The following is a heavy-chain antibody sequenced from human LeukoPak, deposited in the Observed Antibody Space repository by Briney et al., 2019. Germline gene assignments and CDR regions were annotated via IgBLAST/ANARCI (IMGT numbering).Heavy chain of an antibody. CDR2: IYSGGST. CDR1: GFTVSSNY. D-gene: IGHD5-18*01. V-gene: IGHV3-53*01. CDR3: ARGRALGYSYGFNDFDY. Sequence: PGGSLRLSCAASGFTVSSNYMSRVRQAPGKGLGWVSVIYSGGSTYYADSVKGRFTISRDNSKNTLCLQMNSLRAEDTAVYYCARGRALGYSYGFNDFDYWGQGTLVTVSS. J-gene: IGHJ4*02.